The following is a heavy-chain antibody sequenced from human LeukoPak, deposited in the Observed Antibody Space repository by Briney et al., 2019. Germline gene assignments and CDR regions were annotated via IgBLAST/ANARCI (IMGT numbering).Heavy chain of an antibody. D-gene: IGHD5-18*01. Sequence: ASVKVSCKASGGTFSSYAISWVRQAPGQRLEWMGGIIPIFVTANYAQKFQGRVTITTDESTSTAYMELSSLRSDDTAVYYCASTVTTNVDTAMPRHWGQGTLVTVSS. V-gene: IGHV1-69*05. CDR1: GGTFSSYA. J-gene: IGHJ4*02. CDR2: IIPIFVTA. CDR3: ASTVTTNVDTAMPRH.